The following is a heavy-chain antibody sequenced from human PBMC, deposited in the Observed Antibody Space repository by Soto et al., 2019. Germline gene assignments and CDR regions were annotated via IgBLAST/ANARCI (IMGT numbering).Heavy chain of an antibody. J-gene: IGHJ6*03. CDR3: ARDHWDCSSTSCYADDYYYMDV. CDR1: GFTFSSYS. CDR2: ISSSSSYI. D-gene: IGHD2-2*01. Sequence: EVQLVESGGGLVKPGGSLRLSCAASGFTFSSYSMNWVRQAPGKGLEWVSSISSSSSYIYYADSVKGRFTISRDNAKNSLYLQMNRLRAEDTAVYYCARDHWDCSSTSCYADDYYYMDVWGKGTTVTVSS. V-gene: IGHV3-21*01.